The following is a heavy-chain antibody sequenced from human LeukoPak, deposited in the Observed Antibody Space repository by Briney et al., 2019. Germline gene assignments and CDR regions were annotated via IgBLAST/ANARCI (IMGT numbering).Heavy chain of an antibody. CDR3: ARGWGSSSWYLDY. Sequence: SETLSLTCAVYGGSFSGYYWSWIRQPPGKGLEWIGEINHSGSTNDNPSLKSRVTISVDTSKNQFSLKLSSVTAADTAVYYCARGWGSSSWYLDYWGQGTLVTVSS. CDR1: GGSFSGYY. D-gene: IGHD6-13*01. V-gene: IGHV4-34*01. J-gene: IGHJ4*02. CDR2: INHSGST.